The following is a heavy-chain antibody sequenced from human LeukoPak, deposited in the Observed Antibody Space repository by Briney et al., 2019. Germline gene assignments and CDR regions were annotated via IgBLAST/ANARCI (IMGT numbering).Heavy chain of an antibody. CDR3: ARGKPLWFGEPHIPPLGY. V-gene: IGHV1-8*02. Sequence: GASVKVSCKASGYTFTSYDINWVRQATGQGLEWMGWMNPNSGNTGYAQKFQGRVTMTRNTSISTAYMELSSLRSEDTAVYYCARGKPLWFGEPHIPPLGYWGQGTLVTVSS. D-gene: IGHD3-10*01. CDR1: GYTFTSYD. J-gene: IGHJ4*02. CDR2: MNPNSGNT.